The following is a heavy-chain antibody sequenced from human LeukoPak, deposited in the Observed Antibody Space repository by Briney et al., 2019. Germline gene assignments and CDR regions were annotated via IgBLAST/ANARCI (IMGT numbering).Heavy chain of an antibody. J-gene: IGHJ6*03. D-gene: IGHD3-10*01. Sequence: GGSLRLSCAASGFTFSSYGMHWVRQAPGKGLEWVAFIRYDGSNKYYANSVKGRFTISRDNSKNTLYLQMNSLRAEDTAVYYCAKDQALWFGECCYYYYMDVWGKGTTVTVSS. CDR3: AKDQALWFGECCYYYYMDV. CDR2: IRYDGSNK. V-gene: IGHV3-30*02. CDR1: GFTFSSYG.